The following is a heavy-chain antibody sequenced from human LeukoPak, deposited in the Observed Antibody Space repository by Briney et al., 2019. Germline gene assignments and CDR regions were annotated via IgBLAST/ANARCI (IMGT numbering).Heavy chain of an antibody. CDR3: ARGALPHCGGDCYYFDY. CDR1: GGSISTYY. D-gene: IGHD2-21*02. CDR2: IYASGST. Sequence: SETLSLTCTVSGGSISTYYWSWIRQPPGKGLEWIGYIYASGSTNYNPSLKSRVTISVDTSKNQFSLKLSSVTAADTAVYYCARGALPHCGGDCYYFDYWGQGTLVTVSS. V-gene: IGHV4-59*12. J-gene: IGHJ4*02.